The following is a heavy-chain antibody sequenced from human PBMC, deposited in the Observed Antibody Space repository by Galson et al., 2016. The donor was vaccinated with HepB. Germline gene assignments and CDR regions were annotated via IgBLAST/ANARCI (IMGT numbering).Heavy chain of an antibody. CDR3: ARGNGGKASLDY. Sequence: SLRLSCAASGFTFSYWPMHWVRQAPDKALEWVAIVSNDGNSKYYADSVKGRFTISRANSNNTLFLQMNSLRAVDTAVYYCARGNGGKASLDYWGQGTLVTVSS. CDR2: VSNDGNSK. D-gene: IGHD4-23*01. CDR1: GFTFSYWP. J-gene: IGHJ4*02. V-gene: IGHV3-30*03.